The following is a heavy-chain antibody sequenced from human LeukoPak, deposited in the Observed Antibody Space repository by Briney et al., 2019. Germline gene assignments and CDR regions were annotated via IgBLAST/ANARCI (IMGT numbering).Heavy chain of an antibody. CDR3: AGSRVDSSGYYSFHYFDY. D-gene: IGHD3-22*01. V-gene: IGHV1-69*01. CDR1: GGTFSSYA. J-gene: IGHJ4*02. CDR2: IIPIFGTA. Sequence: ASVKVSCKASGGTFSSYAISWVRQAPGQGLEWMGGIIPIFGTANYAQKFQGRVTITADESTSTAYMELSSLRSEDTAVYYCAGSRVDSSGYYSFHYFDYWGQGTLVTVSS.